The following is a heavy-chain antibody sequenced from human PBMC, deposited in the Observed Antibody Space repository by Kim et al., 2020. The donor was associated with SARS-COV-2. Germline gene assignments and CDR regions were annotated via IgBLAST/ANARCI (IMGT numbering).Heavy chain of an antibody. Sequence: GGSLRLSCAASGFTFSTCGMHWVRQAPGKGLEWVAVISYDGSNKYYADSVKGRFTISRDNSKNTLYLQMNSLRAEDTAVYYCAKRDGGYYYYGMDVWGQG. CDR1: GFTFSTCG. D-gene: IGHD3-16*01. CDR2: ISYDGSNK. V-gene: IGHV3-30*18. CDR3: AKRDGGYYYYGMDV. J-gene: IGHJ6*02.